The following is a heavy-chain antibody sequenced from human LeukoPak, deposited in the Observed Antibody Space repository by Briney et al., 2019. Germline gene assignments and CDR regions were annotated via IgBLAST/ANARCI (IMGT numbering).Heavy chain of an antibody. V-gene: IGHV1-24*01. Sequence: ASVKVSCKVSGYTLTELSMHWVRQAPGKGLEWMGGFDPEDGETTYARKFQGRVTMTEDTSTDTAYMELSSLRSEDTAVYYCATRSTVSGWYHFDYWGQGTLVTVSP. CDR1: GYTLTELS. CDR2: FDPEDGET. J-gene: IGHJ4*02. D-gene: IGHD6-19*01. CDR3: ATRSTVSGWYHFDY.